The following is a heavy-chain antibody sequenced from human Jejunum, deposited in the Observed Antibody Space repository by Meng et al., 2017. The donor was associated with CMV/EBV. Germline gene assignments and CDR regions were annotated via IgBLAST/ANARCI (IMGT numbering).Heavy chain of an antibody. CDR1: GFIFDDYT. D-gene: IGHD5-24*01. Sequence: AGFIFDDYTIHWVRQPPGKGLEWVSLISWDGGTTYYVDSVKGRFTISRDNSKNSLYLKMNSLRTEDTALYYCAKGTRVATISTPFDYWGQGTLVTVSS. CDR2: ISWDGGTT. V-gene: IGHV3-43*01. CDR3: AKGTRVATISTPFDY. J-gene: IGHJ4*02.